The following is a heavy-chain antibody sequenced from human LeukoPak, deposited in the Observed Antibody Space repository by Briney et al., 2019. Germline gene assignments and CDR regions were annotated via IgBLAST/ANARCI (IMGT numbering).Heavy chain of an antibody. CDR3: AREGIWSGYYILYYFDY. V-gene: IGHV4-59*12. J-gene: IGHJ4*02. CDR2: IYYTGST. D-gene: IGHD3-3*01. Sequence: MTSETLSLTCTVSGGSISTYYWSWIRQPPGKGLEWIGYIYYTGSTNYNPSLKSRVTISVDTSKNQFSLKLSSVTAADTAVYYCAREGIWSGYYILYYFDYWGQGTLVTVSS. CDR1: GGSISTYY.